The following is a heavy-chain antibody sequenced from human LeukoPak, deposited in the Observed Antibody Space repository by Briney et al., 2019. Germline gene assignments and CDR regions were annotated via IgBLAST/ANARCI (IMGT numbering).Heavy chain of an antibody. J-gene: IGHJ4*02. Sequence: PGGSLRLSCAASGFTFDDYAMHWVRQAPGKGLEWVSLISWDGGSTYYADSVKGRFTISRDNSKNSLYLQMNSLRAEDTALYYCAEDTSPGPSSAAIDYWGQGTLVTVSS. CDR2: ISWDGGST. CDR3: AEDTSPGPSSAAIDY. V-gene: IGHV3-43D*04. D-gene: IGHD3-10*01. CDR1: GFTFDDYA.